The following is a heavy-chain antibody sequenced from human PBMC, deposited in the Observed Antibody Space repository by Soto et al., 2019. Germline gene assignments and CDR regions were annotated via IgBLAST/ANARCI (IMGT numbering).Heavy chain of an antibody. CDR2: MNPNSGDT. CDR1: GYTFTSYD. Sequence: QVQLVQSGAEVKKPGASVKVSCKASGYTFTSYDINWVRQATGQGLEWRGWMNPNSGDTGYAQKFQGRVTMTRNTSISTAYMELSSLRSEDTAVYYCARARWGSYSDGSDIWGQGTMVTVSS. V-gene: IGHV1-8*01. CDR3: ARARWGSYSDGSDI. D-gene: IGHD3-16*01. J-gene: IGHJ3*02.